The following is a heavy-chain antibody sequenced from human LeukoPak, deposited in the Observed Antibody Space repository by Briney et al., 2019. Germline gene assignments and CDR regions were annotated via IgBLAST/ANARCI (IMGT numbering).Heavy chain of an antibody. Sequence: PGGSLRLSCAASGFTFSSYAMSWVRQAPGKGLEWVSAISGSGGSTYYADSVKGRFTISRDNSKNTLYLQMNSLRAEDTAVYYCAKAIDYSYGDNWFDPWGQGTLVTVYS. CDR1: GFTFSSYA. CDR3: AKAIDYSYGDNWFDP. V-gene: IGHV3-23*01. D-gene: IGHD5-18*01. CDR2: ISGSGGST. J-gene: IGHJ5*02.